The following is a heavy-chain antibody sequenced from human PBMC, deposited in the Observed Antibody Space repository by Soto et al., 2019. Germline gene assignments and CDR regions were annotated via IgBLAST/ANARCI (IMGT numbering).Heavy chain of an antibody. CDR2: INAGNGNT. Sequence: ASVKVSGKASGYTFTSYAIHWVRQAPGQRLEWMGWINAGNGNTKYSQKFQGRVTITRDTSASTAYMELSSLRSEDTAVYYWARVVASWHTGGHWFDPWGQGTLVTVSS. CDR1: GYTFTSYA. J-gene: IGHJ5*02. D-gene: IGHD3-10*01. V-gene: IGHV1-3*01. CDR3: ARVVASWHTGGHWFDP.